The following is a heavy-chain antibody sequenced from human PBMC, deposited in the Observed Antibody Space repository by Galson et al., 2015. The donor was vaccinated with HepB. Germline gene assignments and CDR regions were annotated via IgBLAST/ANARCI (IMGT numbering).Heavy chain of an antibody. CDR2: IQQDGSEK. CDR1: GFTFSTYW. J-gene: IGHJ4*02. D-gene: IGHD3-3*01. Sequence: SLRLSCAASGFTFSTYWMSWVRKAPGKGLEWVAKIQQDGSEKYFVDSVRGRFTISRDNAKNSLYLHMSSLRAEDTGVYYCARYDFWTGSYQDYWGQGTLVTISS. V-gene: IGHV3-7*01. CDR3: ARYDFWTGSYQDY.